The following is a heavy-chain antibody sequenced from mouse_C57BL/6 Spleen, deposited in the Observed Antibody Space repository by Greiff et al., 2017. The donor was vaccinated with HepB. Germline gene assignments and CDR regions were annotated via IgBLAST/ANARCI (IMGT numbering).Heavy chain of an antibody. CDR3: ASGGPRGLDY. J-gene: IGHJ2*01. CDR2: ISYDGSN. Sequence: EVQLQESGPGLVKPSQSLSLTCSVTGYSITSGYYWNWIRQFPGNKLEWMGYISYDGSNNYNPSLKNRISITRDTSKNQFILKLNSVTTEDTATYYCASGGPRGLDYWGQGTTLTVSS. CDR1: GYSITSGYY. V-gene: IGHV3-6*01. D-gene: IGHD3-3*01.